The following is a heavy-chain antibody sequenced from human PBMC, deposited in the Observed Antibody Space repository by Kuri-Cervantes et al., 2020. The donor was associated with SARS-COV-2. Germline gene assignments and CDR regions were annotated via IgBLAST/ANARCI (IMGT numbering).Heavy chain of an antibody. J-gene: IGHJ6*02. CDR1: GFTFDDYA. CDR2: ISWNSGSI. CDR3: AKDMGHYYGMDV. Sequence: SLKISCAASGFTFDDYAMHWVQQAPGKGLEWVSGISWNSGSIGYADSVKGRFTISRDNAKNSLYLQMNSLRAEDTALYYCAKDMGHYYGMDVWGQGTMVTVSS. V-gene: IGHV3-9*01.